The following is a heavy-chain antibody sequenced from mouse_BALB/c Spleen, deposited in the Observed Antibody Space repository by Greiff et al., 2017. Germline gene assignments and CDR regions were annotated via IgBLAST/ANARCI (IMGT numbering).Heavy chain of an antibody. CDR3: TRDWGSSPAWFAY. CDR2: IYPGNSDT. Sequence: VHVKQSGTVLARPGASVKMSCKASGYSFTSYWMHWVKQRPGQGLEWIGAIYPGNSDTSYNQKFKGKAKLTAVTSASTAYMELSSLTNEDSAVYYCTRDWGSSPAWFAYWGQGTLVTVSA. D-gene: IGHD1-1*01. J-gene: IGHJ3*01. V-gene: IGHV1-5*01. CDR1: GYSFTSYW.